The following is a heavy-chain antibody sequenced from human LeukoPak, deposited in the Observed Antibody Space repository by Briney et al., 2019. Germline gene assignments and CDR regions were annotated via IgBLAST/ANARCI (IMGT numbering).Heavy chain of an antibody. Sequence: ASVKVSCKASGYTFTSYDINWVRQATGKGREWMGWMNPNSGNTGYAQKFQGRVTMTRNTSISTAYMELSSLRSEDTAVYYCARGRRSSGWYIDYWGQGTLVTVSS. CDR3: ARGRRSSGWYIDY. J-gene: IGHJ4*02. CDR1: GYTFTSYD. V-gene: IGHV1-8*01. D-gene: IGHD6-19*01. CDR2: MNPNSGNT.